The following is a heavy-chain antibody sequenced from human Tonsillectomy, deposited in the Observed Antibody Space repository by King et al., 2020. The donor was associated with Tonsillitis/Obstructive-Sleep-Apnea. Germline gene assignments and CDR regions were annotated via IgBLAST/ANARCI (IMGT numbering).Heavy chain of an antibody. J-gene: IGHJ6*04. Sequence: QLVQSGAEVKKPGASVKVSCKASGYTFTSYYMHWVRQAPGQGLEWMGIINPSGGSTSYAQKFQDRVTMTRDTSTSTVYMALSSLRSQDTAVYYCAIYDVWSGYQVGDVWGKGTTVTVSS. D-gene: IGHD3-3*01. V-gene: IGHV1-46*01. CDR2: INPSGGST. CDR1: GYTFTSYY. CDR3: AIYDVWSGYQVGDV.